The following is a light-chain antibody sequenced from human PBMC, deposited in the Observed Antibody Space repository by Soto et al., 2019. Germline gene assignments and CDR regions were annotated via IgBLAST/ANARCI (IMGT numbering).Light chain of an antibody. V-gene: IGKV3-20*01. J-gene: IGKJ3*01. Sequence: IVLMQSPCTLSLSPGERATXXXXXXXXISSNYLAWYQQKPGQAPRLLIYGATFRASGIPDRFSGSGSGTDFTLTISRLEPEDFAVYYCQQYGRSPPEFTFGPGTKVDIK. CDR2: GAT. CDR1: XXISSNY. CDR3: QQYGRSPPEFT.